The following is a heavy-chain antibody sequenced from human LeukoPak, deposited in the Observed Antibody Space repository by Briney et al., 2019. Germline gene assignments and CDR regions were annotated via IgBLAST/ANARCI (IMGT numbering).Heavy chain of an antibody. D-gene: IGHD4-11*01. CDR2: ISWNSGSI. CDR3: AKDRSYSNYFRFDY. V-gene: IGHV3-9*01. J-gene: IGHJ4*02. CDR1: GFTFDDYA. Sequence: GGSLRLSCAASGFTFDDYAMHWVRQAPGKGLEWVSGISWNSGSIGYADSVKGRFTISRDNAKSSLYLQMNSLRAEDTALYYCAKDRSYSNYFRFDYWGQGTLVTVSS.